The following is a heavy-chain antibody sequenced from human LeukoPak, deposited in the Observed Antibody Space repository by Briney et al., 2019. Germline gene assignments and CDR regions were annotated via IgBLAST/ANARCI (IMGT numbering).Heavy chain of an antibody. CDR3: AREVRNYYDSSGLYYFDY. CDR2: IYYSGST. Sequence: SETLSLTCTVSGGSISSSSYYWGWIRQPPGKGLEWIGSIYYSGSTYYNPSLKSRVTISVDTSKSQFSLKLSSVTAADTAVYYCAREVRNYYDSSGLYYFDYWGQGTLVTVSS. D-gene: IGHD3-22*01. CDR1: GGSISSSSYY. V-gene: IGHV4-39*02. J-gene: IGHJ4*02.